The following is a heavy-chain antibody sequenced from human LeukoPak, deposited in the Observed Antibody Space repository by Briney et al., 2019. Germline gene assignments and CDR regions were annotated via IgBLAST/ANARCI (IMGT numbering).Heavy chain of an antibody. V-gene: IGHV3-30*04. CDR3: ARRVASANDAFDI. J-gene: IGHJ3*02. CDR2: ISYDGSNK. D-gene: IGHD6-13*01. Sequence: GALRLSCAASGFTFSSYAMHWVRQAPGKGLEWVAVISYDGSNKYYADSVKGRFTISRDNSKNTLYLQMNSLRAEDTAVYYCARRVASANDAFDIWGQGTMVTVSS. CDR1: GFTFSSYA.